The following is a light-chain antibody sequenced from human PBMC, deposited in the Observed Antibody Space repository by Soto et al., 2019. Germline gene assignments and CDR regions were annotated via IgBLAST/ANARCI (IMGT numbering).Light chain of an antibody. CDR2: AAS. CDR1: QSISSY. CDR3: QQSYSIWT. J-gene: IGKJ1*01. V-gene: IGKV1-39*01. Sequence: DIQMTQSPSSLSASVGDRVTITCRSSQSISSYLNWYQQKPGKAPKLLIYAASTLQSGVPSRFSGSGYGTDFTLTSSSLQPEDFATYYCQQSYSIWTFGQGTKVEI.